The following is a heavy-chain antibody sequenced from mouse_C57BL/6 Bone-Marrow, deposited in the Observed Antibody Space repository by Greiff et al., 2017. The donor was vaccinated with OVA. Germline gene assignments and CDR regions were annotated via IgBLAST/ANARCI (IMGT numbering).Heavy chain of an antibody. CDR2: INPSTGGT. V-gene: IGHV1-42*01. CDR3: ARKVGDY. CDR1: GYSFTGYY. J-gene: IGHJ2*01. Sequence: VKLQQSGPELVKPGASVKISCTASGYSFTGYYMNWVKQSPEKSLQWIGEINPSTGGTTYNQKFKAKATLTVDKSSSTAYMQLKSLTSEDSAVYYCARKVGDYWGQGTTLTVSS.